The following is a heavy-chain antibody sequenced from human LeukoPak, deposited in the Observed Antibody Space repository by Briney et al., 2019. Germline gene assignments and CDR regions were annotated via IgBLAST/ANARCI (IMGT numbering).Heavy chain of an antibody. Sequence: SETLSLTCTFSGGSVSSCYWSWIRQPAGKGLEWIGRIYTSGSTNYNPSLKSRVTMSVDTSKNQFSLRLSSVTAADTAVYYCARDRYYYDTSGPPLDIWGQGTMVTVSS. CDR2: IYTSGST. D-gene: IGHD3-22*01. J-gene: IGHJ3*02. CDR3: ARDRYYYDTSGPPLDI. V-gene: IGHV4-4*07. CDR1: GGSVSSCY.